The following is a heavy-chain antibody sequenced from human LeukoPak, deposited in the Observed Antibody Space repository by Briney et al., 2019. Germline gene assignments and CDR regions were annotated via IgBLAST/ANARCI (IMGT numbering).Heavy chain of an antibody. CDR1: GGSFSGYY. J-gene: IGHJ4*02. D-gene: IGHD3-9*01. CDR2: INHSGST. V-gene: IGHV4-34*01. CDR3: ARLSLTTSHYDILTGYSDYFDY. Sequence: PSETLSLTCAVYGGSFSGYYWSWIRQPPGKGLEWIGEINHSGSTNYNPSLKSRVTISVDTSKNQFSLKLSSVTAADTAVYYCARLSLTTSHYDILTGYSDYFDYWGQGTLVTVSS.